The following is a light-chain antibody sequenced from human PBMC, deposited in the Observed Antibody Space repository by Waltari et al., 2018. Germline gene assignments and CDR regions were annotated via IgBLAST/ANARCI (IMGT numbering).Light chain of an antibody. Sequence: DIQMTQSPSSLSASVGDRVTITCRASQSISNWLAWYQQKPGKAPIFLIYRASLLKSGVPSRFSGSGSGTQFTLSISSLQPGDFATYYCQQYNTYSSFGQGTKLEIK. V-gene: IGKV1-5*03. CDR1: QSISNW. J-gene: IGKJ2*01. CDR3: QQYNTYSS. CDR2: RAS.